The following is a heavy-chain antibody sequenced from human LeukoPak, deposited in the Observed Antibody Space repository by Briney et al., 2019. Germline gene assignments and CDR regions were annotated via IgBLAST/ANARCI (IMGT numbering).Heavy chain of an antibody. CDR3: AKDRGVTPIPFDY. CDR1: GFSFNNYA. CDR2: ISGSGDNT. V-gene: IGHV3-23*01. Sequence: GGSLRLSCAAFGFSFNNYAMSWVRQAPGKGLEWVSAISGSGDNTYYADSVKGLFTISRDISKNRLYLQMNSLRAEDTAIYYCAKDRGVTPIPFDYWGQGTLVTVSS. D-gene: IGHD2-21*02. J-gene: IGHJ4*02.